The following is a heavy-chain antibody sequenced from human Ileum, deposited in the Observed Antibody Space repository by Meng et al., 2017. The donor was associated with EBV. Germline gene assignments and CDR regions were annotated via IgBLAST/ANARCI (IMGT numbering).Heavy chain of an antibody. Sequence: VPLSESSPGRVMPSETLALTVSVSHGSVSSYGYYLTWIRQPPGKGLEWIGYMSYTGSTNYKSTLKSRVTISVDKSKNQFSLKLSSVTAADTAVYYCARERGGGDRGIQWGQGTLVTVSS. CDR3: ARERGGGDRGIQ. D-gene: IGHD2-21*02. V-gene: IGHV4-61*08. CDR1: HGSVSSYGYY. CDR2: MSYTGST. J-gene: IGHJ4*02.